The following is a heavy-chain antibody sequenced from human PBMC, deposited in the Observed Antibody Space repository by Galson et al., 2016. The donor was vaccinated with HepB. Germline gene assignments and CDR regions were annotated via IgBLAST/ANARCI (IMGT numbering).Heavy chain of an antibody. V-gene: IGHV4-4*02. J-gene: IGHJ4*02. D-gene: IGHD1-26*01. CDR1: GATISNDYW. Sequence: SETLSLTCAVSGATISNDYWWSWVRQSPEKGFEWLGEIYQTGTANYNPSFTRRATISVDTSKNEISLRLDSVTAADTAVYYWARGTLGTTATMAFDYWGQGTPVSVSS. CDR2: IYQTGTA. CDR3: ARGTLGTTATMAFDY.